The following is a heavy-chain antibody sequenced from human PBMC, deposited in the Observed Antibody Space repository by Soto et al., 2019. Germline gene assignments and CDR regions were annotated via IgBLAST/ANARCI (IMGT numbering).Heavy chain of an antibody. CDR3: ARPRAVVFMVRGVINYYHYHVMDS. D-gene: IGHD3-10*01. Sequence: AAVKRSFKASGYTFTSYGISWVRQAPGQGLDCMGWISAYNGNTNYAQKLQGRVTMTTDTSTSTAYMELRSLRSDDTAVYYCARPRAVVFMVRGVINYYHYHVMDSCGHRTTVTDS. CDR1: GYTFTSYG. V-gene: IGHV1-18*04. J-gene: IGHJ6*02. CDR2: ISAYNGNT.